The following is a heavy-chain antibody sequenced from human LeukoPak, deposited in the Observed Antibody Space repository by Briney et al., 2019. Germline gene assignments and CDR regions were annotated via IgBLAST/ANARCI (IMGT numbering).Heavy chain of an antibody. CDR2: XDPSDSYT. CDR3: ARSRLLWFGEAIGFDY. Sequence: GESLKISCKGSGYSFTSYWISWVRQMPGKGLXXXXXXDPSDSYTNYSPSFQGHVTISADKSISTAYLQWSSLKASDTAMYYCARSRLLWFGEAIGFDYWGQGTLVTVSS. CDR1: GYSFTSYW. D-gene: IGHD3-10*01. J-gene: IGHJ4*02. V-gene: IGHV5-10-1*01.